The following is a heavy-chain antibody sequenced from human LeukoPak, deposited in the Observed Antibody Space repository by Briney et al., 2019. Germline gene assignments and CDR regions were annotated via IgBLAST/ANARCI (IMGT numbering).Heavy chain of an antibody. J-gene: IGHJ4*02. Sequence: GGSLRLSCAASGFTFSNYGMHWVRQAPGKRLEGVAVTSCDGSNKYYADSVKGRLTISRDNSKKTLYLQLNSLRAEDTAVYYCATAFGSADYSSSWLDFDYWGQGTLVTVSS. V-gene: IGHV3-30*03. CDR1: GFTFSNYG. CDR2: TSCDGSNK. CDR3: ATAFGSADYSSSWLDFDY. D-gene: IGHD6-13*01.